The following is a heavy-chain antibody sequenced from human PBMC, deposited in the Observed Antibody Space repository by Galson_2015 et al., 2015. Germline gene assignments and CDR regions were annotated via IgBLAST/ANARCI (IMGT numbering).Heavy chain of an antibody. CDR1: GFSLSTSGVG. CDR2: IYWDDDK. J-gene: IGHJ5*02. Sequence: PALVKPTQTLTLTCTFSGFSLSTSGVGVGWIRQPPGKALEWLALIYWDDDKRYSPSLKSRLTITKDTSKNQVVLTMTNMDPVDTATYYCAHRDYDILTGYSTIVDWFDPWGQGTLVTVSS. D-gene: IGHD3-9*01. V-gene: IGHV2-5*02. CDR3: AHRDYDILTGYSTIVDWFDP.